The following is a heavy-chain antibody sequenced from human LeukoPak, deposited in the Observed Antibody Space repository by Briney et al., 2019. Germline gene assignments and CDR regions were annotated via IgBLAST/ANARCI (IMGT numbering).Heavy chain of an antibody. Sequence: ASVKVSCKASGYTFTGYYMHWVRQAPGQGLEWIGWINPNSGGTNYAQKFQGRVTMTRDTSISTAYMELSRLRSDDTAAYYCARDAGGFLEFYYYMDVWGKGTTVTVSS. CDR2: INPNSGGT. J-gene: IGHJ6*03. V-gene: IGHV1-2*02. CDR1: GYTFTGYY. CDR3: ARDAGGFLEFYYYMDV. D-gene: IGHD3-3*01.